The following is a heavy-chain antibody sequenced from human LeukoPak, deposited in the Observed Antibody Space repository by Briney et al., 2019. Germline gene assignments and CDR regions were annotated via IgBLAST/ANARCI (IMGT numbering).Heavy chain of an antibody. D-gene: IGHD5-24*01. CDR2: IYPGDSDT. CDR1: GYSFTSYW. J-gene: IGHJ4*02. V-gene: IGHV5-51*03. Sequence: GESLKISCKGSGYSFTSYWIGWVRQMPGKGLEWMGIIYPGDSDTRYSPSFQGQVTISADKSISTAYLQWSGLKASDTAMYYCARLRMATRGPYYFDYWGQGTLVTVSS. CDR3: ARLRMATRGPYYFDY.